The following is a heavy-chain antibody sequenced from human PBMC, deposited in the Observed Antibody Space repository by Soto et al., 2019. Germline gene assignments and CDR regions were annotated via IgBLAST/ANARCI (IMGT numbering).Heavy chain of an antibody. J-gene: IGHJ4*02. Sequence: SETLSLTCTVSGGSVSSGSYYWSWIRQPPGKGLEWIGYIYYSGSTNYNPSLKSRVTISVDTSKNQFSLKLSSVTAADTAVYYCARAILGYHHFDYWGQGPLVTVSS. CDR1: GGSVSSGSYY. D-gene: IGHD5-12*01. CDR2: IYYSGST. V-gene: IGHV4-61*01. CDR3: ARAILGYHHFDY.